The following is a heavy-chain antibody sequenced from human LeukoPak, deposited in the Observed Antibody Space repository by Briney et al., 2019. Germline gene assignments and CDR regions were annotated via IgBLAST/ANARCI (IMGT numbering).Heavy chain of an antibody. J-gene: IGHJ5*02. Sequence: TSETLSLTCTVSGDSINSDSYSWGWIRQPPGKGLEWIGSMDSSGSTYYNPSLKSRVTMSVDTSKNQFSLKLSSVTAADTAVYYCARDHYYGSGSPLNWFDPWGQGTLVTVSS. D-gene: IGHD3-10*01. V-gene: IGHV4-39*02. CDR1: GDSINSDSYS. CDR3: ARDHYYGSGSPLNWFDP. CDR2: MDSSGST.